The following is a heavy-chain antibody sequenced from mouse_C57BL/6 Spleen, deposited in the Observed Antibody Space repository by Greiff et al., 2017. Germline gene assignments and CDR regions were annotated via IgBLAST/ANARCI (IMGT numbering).Heavy chain of an antibody. V-gene: IGHV10-1*01. CDR3: VSGDPVYVWFAY. CDR2: IRSKSNNYAT. CDR1: GFSFNTYA. J-gene: IGHJ3*01. Sequence: EVNLVESGGGLVQPKGSLKLSCAASGFSFNTYAINWVRQAPGKGLEWVARIRSKSNNYATYYADSVKDRFTISRDDSESMLYLQMNNLKTEDTAMYYCVSGDPVYVWFAYWGQGTLVTVSA. D-gene: IGHD1-1*01.